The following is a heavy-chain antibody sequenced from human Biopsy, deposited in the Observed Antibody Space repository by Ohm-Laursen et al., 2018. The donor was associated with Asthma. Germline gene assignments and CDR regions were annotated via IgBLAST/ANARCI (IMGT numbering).Heavy chain of an antibody. V-gene: IGHV1-18*01. J-gene: IGHJ6*02. Sequence: SVKVSCKTSGYTFNSAGITWVRQAPGQGLKWMGWISVYNGNTTVAQKLQDRVTMITDTSTSTAYMELRSLRSDDTAVYFCARAVDYSHYYGIDVWGQGTTVTVS. CDR2: ISVYNGNT. D-gene: IGHD3-10*01. CDR3: ARAVDYSHYYGIDV. CDR1: GYTFNSAG.